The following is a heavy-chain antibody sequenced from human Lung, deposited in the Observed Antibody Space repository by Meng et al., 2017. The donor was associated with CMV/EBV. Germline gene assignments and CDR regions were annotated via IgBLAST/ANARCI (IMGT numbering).Heavy chain of an antibody. V-gene: IGHV1-2*06. CDR2: VNPISDDT. CDR3: AKSSDNGWSS. J-gene: IGHJ4*01. D-gene: IGHD6-19*01. CDR1: GYSFSGLY. Sequence: VQLVQSGAEVKRPGASVKISCQASGYSFSGLYLNWARQAPGHGLEWLGRVNPISDDTHLAQKFEGRITVTRGATINTAFIELTRLRPDYTAVYYCAKSSDNGWSSWGPGTLVTVSS.